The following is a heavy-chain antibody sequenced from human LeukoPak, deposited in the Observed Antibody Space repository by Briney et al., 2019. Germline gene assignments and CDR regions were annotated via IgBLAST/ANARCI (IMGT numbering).Heavy chain of an antibody. Sequence: GESLKISCKGSGYSFTSDWIGWVRQMPGKGLEWMGIIYPGDSDTRYSPSFQGQVTISADKSTSTAYLQWSRLKASHTAMYYCARGYSSTWYLDYWGQGTLVTVSS. J-gene: IGHJ4*02. V-gene: IGHV5-51*01. CDR3: ARGYSSTWYLDY. CDR2: IYPGDSDT. CDR1: GYSFTSDW. D-gene: IGHD6-13*01.